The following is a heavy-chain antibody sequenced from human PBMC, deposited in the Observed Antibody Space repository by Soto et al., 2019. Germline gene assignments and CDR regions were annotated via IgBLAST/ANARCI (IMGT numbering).Heavy chain of an antibody. CDR2: IYYSGST. D-gene: IGHD6-13*01. CDR1: GGSISSYY. CDR3: ARTEYSRTFYYYYGMDV. V-gene: IGHV4-59*01. J-gene: IGHJ6*02. Sequence: SETLSLTCTVSGGSISSYYWSWIRQPPGKGLEWIGYIYYSGSTNYNPSLKSRVTISVDTSKNQFSLKLSSVTAADTAVYFCARTEYSRTFYYYYGMDVWGQGTTVTVSS.